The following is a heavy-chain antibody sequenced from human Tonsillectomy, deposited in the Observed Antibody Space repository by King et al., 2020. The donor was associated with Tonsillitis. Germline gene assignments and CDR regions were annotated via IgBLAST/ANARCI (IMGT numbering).Heavy chain of an antibody. CDR2: IKAEESQT. CDR3: GRRSLTTAWALDY. J-gene: IGHJ4*02. V-gene: IGHV3-7*03. CDR1: GFTFSAYW. D-gene: IGHD2/OR15-2a*01. Sequence: VQLVESGGGLVQPGGSLRLSCAGSGFTFSAYWMTWVRQAPGEGREGVADIKAEESQTYCVESVKGRFTVPRENAKNSLYLQMSSLRAGDTAVYYCGRRSLTTAWALDYWGQGTLVTVSS.